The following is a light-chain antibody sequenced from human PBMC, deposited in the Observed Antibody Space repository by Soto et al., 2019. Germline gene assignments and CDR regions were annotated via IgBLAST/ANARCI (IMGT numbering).Light chain of an antibody. J-gene: IGLJ1*01. CDR2: SNN. CDR3: AAWDDSLNGFYV. V-gene: IGLV1-44*01. Sequence: QSVLTQPPSASGTPGQRVTISCSGNNSNIGSNTVDWYQQLPGTAPKLLIYSNNQRPSGVPDRFSGSKSGTSASLAISGLQSEDEADCYCAAWDDSLNGFYVFGTGTKVTVL. CDR1: NSNIGSNT.